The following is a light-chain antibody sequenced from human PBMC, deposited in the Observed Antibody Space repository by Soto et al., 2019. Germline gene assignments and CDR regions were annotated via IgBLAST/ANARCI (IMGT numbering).Light chain of an antibody. CDR1: QGIRSW. Sequence: DIQMTQSPSSVSASVGDRVTITCRASQGIRSWLAWYQQKPANAPKLLIYDASSWQSGVPSRFSGSGSWTDFTLTISSLQPEDFATYYCQQANSFPITFGQGTRLEIK. CDR3: QQANSFPIT. CDR2: DAS. J-gene: IGKJ5*01. V-gene: IGKV1D-12*01.